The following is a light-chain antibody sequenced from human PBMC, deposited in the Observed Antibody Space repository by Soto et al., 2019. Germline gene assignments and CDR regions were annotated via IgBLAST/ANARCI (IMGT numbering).Light chain of an antibody. J-gene: IGKJ3*01. CDR2: GAS. CDR3: QQRSSWPAT. CDR1: QSVSSSY. Sequence: EIVLTQSPGTLSLSPGERATLSCRASQSVSSSYLAWYQQKPGQAPRLLIYGASSRATGIPDRFSGSGSGTDFTLNISRLEPEDFAVYYCQQRSSWPATFGPGTKVDIK. V-gene: IGKV3D-20*02.